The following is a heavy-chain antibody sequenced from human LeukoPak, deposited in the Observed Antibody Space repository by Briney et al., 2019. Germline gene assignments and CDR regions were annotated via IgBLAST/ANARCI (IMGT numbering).Heavy chain of an antibody. CDR3: ARTEYYDFWSGYWGYYYYMDV. J-gene: IGHJ6*03. D-gene: IGHD3-3*01. V-gene: IGHV1-18*01. CDR1: GYTFTSYG. CDR2: ISAYNGNT. Sequence: WASVKVSCKASGYTFTSYGISWVRQAPGQGLEWMGWISAYNGNTNYAQKLQGRVTMTTDTSTSTAYMELRSLRSDDTAVYYCARTEYYDFWSGYWGYYYYMDVWGKGTTVTVSS.